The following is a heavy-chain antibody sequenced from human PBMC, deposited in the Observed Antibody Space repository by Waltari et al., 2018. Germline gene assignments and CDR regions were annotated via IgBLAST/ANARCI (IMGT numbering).Heavy chain of an antibody. D-gene: IGHD5-12*01. J-gene: IGHJ3*01. CDR1: GVSITSSRHY. V-gene: IGHV4-39*01. CDR2: MSYSGAT. Sequence: QLQLQESGPGLVKPSETLSFTCSVSGVSITSSRHYWAWIRQPPGQGLEWIATMSYSGATDRSPSLKSRVTISRDTSKNQRSLKVGCVTAADTAIYYCATYIGASLGTAAFDVWGQGTMVTVSS. CDR3: ATYIGASLGTAAFDV.